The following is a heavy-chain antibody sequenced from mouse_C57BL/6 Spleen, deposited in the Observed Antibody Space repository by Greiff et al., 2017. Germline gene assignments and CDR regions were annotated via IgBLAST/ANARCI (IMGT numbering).Heavy chain of an antibody. CDR3: AREGLRRDVYFDY. V-gene: IGHV1-76*01. D-gene: IGHD2-4*01. J-gene: IGHJ2*01. CDR1: GYTFTDYY. Sequence: VQLQQSGAELVRPGASVKLSCKASGYTFTDYYINWVKQRPGQGLEWIARIYPGSGNTYYNEKFKGKATLTAEKSSSTAYMQLSSLTSEDSAVYFCAREGLRRDVYFDYWGQGTTLTVSS. CDR2: IYPGSGNT.